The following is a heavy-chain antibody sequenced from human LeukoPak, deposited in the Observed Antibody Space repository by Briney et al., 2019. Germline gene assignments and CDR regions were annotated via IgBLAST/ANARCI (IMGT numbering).Heavy chain of an antibody. D-gene: IGHD2-21*02. CDR3: ATVYCGGDCYSHRAFDI. V-gene: IGHV1-24*01. Sequence: ASVKVSCKVSGYTLTELSMHWVQQAPGKGLEWMGGFDPEDGETIYAQKFQGRVTMTEDTSTDTAYMELSSLRSEDTAVYYCATVYCGGDCYSHRAFDIWGQGTMVTVSS. CDR1: GYTLTELS. CDR2: FDPEDGET. J-gene: IGHJ3*02.